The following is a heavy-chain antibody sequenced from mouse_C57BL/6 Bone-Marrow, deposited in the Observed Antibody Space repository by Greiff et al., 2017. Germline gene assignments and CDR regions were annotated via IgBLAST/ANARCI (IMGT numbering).Heavy chain of an antibody. J-gene: IGHJ1*03. Sequence: VQLKESGPELVKPGASVKISCKASGYSFTDYNMNWVKQSNGKSLEWIGVINPNYGTTSYNQKFKGTATLTVDKSSSTAYMQLNSLTSEDSAVYYCARGPPITTVADWYFDVWGTGTTVTVSS. V-gene: IGHV1-39*01. CDR2: INPNYGTT. D-gene: IGHD1-1*01. CDR3: ARGPPITTVADWYFDV. CDR1: GYSFTDYN.